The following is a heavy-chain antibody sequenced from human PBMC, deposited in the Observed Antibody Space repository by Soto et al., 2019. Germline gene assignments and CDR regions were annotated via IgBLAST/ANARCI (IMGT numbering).Heavy chain of an antibody. J-gene: IGHJ5*02. D-gene: IGHD2-15*01. CDR3: ARDSSSPS. Sequence: GGSLRLSCAASGFTFSTYSMNWVRQAPGKGLEWVSYISSSSTAIYYGDSVKCRFTISRDNAKNSLYLQMNSLRAEDTAMYYCARDSSSPSWGQGTLVTVSS. CDR1: GFTFSTYS. V-gene: IGHV3-48*01. CDR2: ISSSSTAI.